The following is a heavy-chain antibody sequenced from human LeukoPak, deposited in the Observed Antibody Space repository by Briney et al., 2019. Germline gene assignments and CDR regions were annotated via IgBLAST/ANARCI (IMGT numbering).Heavy chain of an antibody. CDR1: GGSISGYY. CDR3: ARGIGYSSSWFDY. D-gene: IGHD6-13*01. CDR2: IYNSGTT. Sequence: PSETLSLTCSVSGGSISGYYWSWIRQPPGKGLEWIAYIYNSGTTNYNPSLKSRVIISVDTSKNQFSLKLSSVTAADTAVYYCARGIGYSSSWFDYWGQGTLVTVSS. V-gene: IGHV4-59*01. J-gene: IGHJ4*02.